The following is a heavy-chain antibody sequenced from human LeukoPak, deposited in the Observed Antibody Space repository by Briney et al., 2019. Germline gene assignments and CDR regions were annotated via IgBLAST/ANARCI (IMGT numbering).Heavy chain of an antibody. V-gene: IGHV4-4*02. CDR1: GGSISSSNW. CDR2: IYHSGST. D-gene: IGHD3-3*01. J-gene: IGHJ6*02. CDR3: ASHWSGGKYYYYGMDV. Sequence: SETLSLTCAVSGGSISSSNWWSWVRQPPGKGLEWIGEIYHSGSTNYNPSLKSRVTISVDKSKNQFSLKLSSVTAADTAVYYCASHWSGGKYYYYGMDVWGQGTTVTVSS.